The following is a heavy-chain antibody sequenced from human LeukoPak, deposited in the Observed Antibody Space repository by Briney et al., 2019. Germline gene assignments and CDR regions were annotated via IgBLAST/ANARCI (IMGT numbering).Heavy chain of an antibody. CDR1: GFTFSRYW. D-gene: IGHD6-13*01. Sequence: PGGSLRLSCAASGFTFSRYWMHWVRQAPGKGLMWVSRISPDGSTTLYADSVKGRFTISRDNAKNTLYLQMNSLRAEDTAVYYCAKDDTAAVDYWGQGTLVTVSS. CDR3: AKDDTAAVDY. V-gene: IGHV3-74*03. CDR2: ISPDGSTT. J-gene: IGHJ4*02.